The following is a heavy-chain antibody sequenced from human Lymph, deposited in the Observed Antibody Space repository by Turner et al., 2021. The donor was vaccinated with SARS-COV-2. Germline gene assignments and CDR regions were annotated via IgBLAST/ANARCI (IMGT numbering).Heavy chain of an antibody. Sequence: QVQLVQSGAEVKKPGSSVKVSCKASGGTFSSYAISWVRQAPGQGLEWGGGIIPILRIATYAQKFQGRVTITADKSTSTAYMELSSLRAEDTAVFYCARVVGGFGELGYYYYYGMDVWGQGTTVTVSS. D-gene: IGHD3-10*01. CDR3: ARVVGGFGELGYYYYYGMDV. J-gene: IGHJ6*02. CDR2: IIPILRIA. V-gene: IGHV1-69*10. CDR1: GGTFSSYA.